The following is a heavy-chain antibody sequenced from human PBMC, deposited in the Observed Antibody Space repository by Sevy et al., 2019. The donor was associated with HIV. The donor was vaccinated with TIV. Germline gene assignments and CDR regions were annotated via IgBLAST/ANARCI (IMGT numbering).Heavy chain of an antibody. CDR3: ARHCSGGSCYSLLPHYYYGMDV. J-gene: IGHJ6*02. V-gene: IGHV3-7*01. CDR1: GFTFNMYW. Sequence: GGSLRLSCAASGFTFNMYWMTWVRQAPGKGLEWVANIKEDGSERNYLDSVRGRLTISRDNAKESLYLQINSLRAEDTAVYYSARHCSGGSCYSLLPHYYYGMDVWGQGTTVTVSS. CDR2: IKEDGSER. D-gene: IGHD2-15*01.